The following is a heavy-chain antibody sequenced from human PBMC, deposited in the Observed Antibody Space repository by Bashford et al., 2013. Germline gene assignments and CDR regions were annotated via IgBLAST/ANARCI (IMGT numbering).Heavy chain of an antibody. CDR2: TYYSGST. D-gene: IGHD4-17*01. J-gene: IGHJ4*02. Sequence: SETLSLTCTVSGDSISSGGYYWSWIRQHPGKGLEWIGYTYYSGSTYYNPSLKSRVTISVDTSKNQFSLKLSSVTAADTAVYYCARYRRTLYGDLDYWGQGTLVTVSS. V-gene: IGHV4-31*03. CDR3: ARYRRTLYGDLDY. CDR1: GDSISSGGYY.